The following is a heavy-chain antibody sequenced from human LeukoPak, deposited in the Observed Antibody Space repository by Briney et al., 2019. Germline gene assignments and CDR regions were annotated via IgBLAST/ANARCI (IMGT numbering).Heavy chain of an antibody. J-gene: IGHJ4*02. D-gene: IGHD2-2*01. CDR3: VRQYCSSTSCSVSDY. CDR1: GFTFSTYS. V-gene: IGHV3-21*01. Sequence: GGSLRVSCAASGFTFSTYSMNWVRQAPGKGLEWVSCISSSSSSIYYANSVKGRFTISRDNAKDSLHLQMNSLRAEDTAVYYCVRQYCSSTSCSVSDYWGQGTPVTVSS. CDR2: ISSSSSSI.